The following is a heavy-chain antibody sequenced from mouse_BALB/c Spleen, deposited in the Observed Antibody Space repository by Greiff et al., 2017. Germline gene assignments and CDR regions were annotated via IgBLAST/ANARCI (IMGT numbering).Heavy chain of an antibody. J-gene: IGHJ2*01. V-gene: IGHV5-15*02. D-gene: IGHD2-3*01. Sequence: EVKLVESGGGLVQPGGSRKLSCAASGFTFSDYGMAWVRQAPGKGPEWVAFISNLAYSIYYADTVTGRFTISRENAKNTLYLEMRSLRSEDTAMYYCARGDGYSYYFDYWGQGTTLTVSS. CDR2: ISNLAYSI. CDR3: ARGDGYSYYFDY. CDR1: GFTFSDYG.